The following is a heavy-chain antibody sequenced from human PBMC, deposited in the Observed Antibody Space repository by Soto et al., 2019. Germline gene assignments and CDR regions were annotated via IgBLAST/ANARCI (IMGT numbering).Heavy chain of an antibody. D-gene: IGHD2-8*01. V-gene: IGHV5-51*01. Sequence: GESLKISCKGSGYRFSSYWIAWVRQMPGKGLEWMGIIYPGDSDTIYSPSFQGQVTFSADKSTNTAYLQWSSLKASDTAIYYCARQGSNGAYYYYGMDVWGQGTTVTVSS. CDR3: ARQGSNGAYYYYGMDV. CDR1: GYRFSSYW. J-gene: IGHJ6*02. CDR2: IYPGDSDT.